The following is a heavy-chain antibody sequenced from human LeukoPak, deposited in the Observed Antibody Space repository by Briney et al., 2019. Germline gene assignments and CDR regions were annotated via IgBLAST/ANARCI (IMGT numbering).Heavy chain of an antibody. CDR1: GFTFSNYW. D-gene: IGHD2-2*01. V-gene: IGHV3-23*01. CDR3: AHGSMYQLDY. J-gene: IGHJ4*02. CDR2: IIGGAGGT. Sequence: GGSLRLSCAASGFTFSNYWMHWVRQAPGKGLVWVSGIIGGAGGTYYADSVKGRFTISRDNAKNTLYLQMNSLRAEDTAVYYCAHGSMYQLDYWGQGTLVTVSS.